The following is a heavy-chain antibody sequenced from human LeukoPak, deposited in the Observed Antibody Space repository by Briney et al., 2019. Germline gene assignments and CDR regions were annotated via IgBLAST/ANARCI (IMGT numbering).Heavy chain of an antibody. CDR2: SGNT. J-gene: IGHJ6*02. CDR3: ARVKVSSYYYYVMDV. Sequence: SETLSLTCTDSGGSISSYYWSWIRQPPGKGLEWIGYSGNTNYNPSLKSRVTISVDTSKNQFSLKVSAVTAADTAVYYCARVKVSSYYYYVMDVWGQGTTVTVSS. V-gene: IGHV4-59*08. D-gene: IGHD6-6*01. CDR1: GGSISSYY.